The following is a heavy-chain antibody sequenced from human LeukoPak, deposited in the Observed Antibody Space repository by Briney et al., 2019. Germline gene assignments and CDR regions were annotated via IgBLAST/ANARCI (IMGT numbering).Heavy chain of an antibody. CDR2: LIPIFGTA. CDR3: ARSYLAGTGYYFDY. V-gene: IGHV1-69*06. CDR1: GGTFSSYA. Sequence: VASVKVSCKASGGTFSSYAISWVRQAPGQGLEWMGGLIPIFGTANYAQKFQGRVTITADKSTSTAYMEMSSVRSEDTAVYYCARSYLAGTGYYFDYWGQGTLVTVSS. D-gene: IGHD6-19*01. J-gene: IGHJ4*02.